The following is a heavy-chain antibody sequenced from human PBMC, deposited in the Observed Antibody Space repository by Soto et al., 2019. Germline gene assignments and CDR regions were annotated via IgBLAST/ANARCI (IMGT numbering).Heavy chain of an antibody. D-gene: IGHD2-15*01. CDR2: IYYTGTT. CDR1: DSPISNYY. V-gene: IGHV4-59*12. Sequence: PSETLSLTCTVSDSPISNYYWGWFRQPPGLGLEWVGYIYYTGTTTYNPSLRSRVTISLDASKSQFSLKLSSVTAADTAVYYCARTRQDIVVVVAATPLYYFDYWGQGTLVTVSS. CDR3: ARTRQDIVVVVAATPLYYFDY. J-gene: IGHJ4*02.